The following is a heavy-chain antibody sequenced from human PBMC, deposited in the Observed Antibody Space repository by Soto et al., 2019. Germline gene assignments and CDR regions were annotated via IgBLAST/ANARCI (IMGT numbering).Heavy chain of an antibody. V-gene: IGHV4-4*02. D-gene: IGHD5-12*01. Sequence: KPSETLSLTCAVSGASVSSSNWWSWVRQPPGKGLEWIGEIYPSGSTNYNPSLKSRVTISLDRSKNQFSLNLSSVTAADAAVYYCARGGASDWLRLFHQWGQGTLVTVS. CDR1: GASVSSSNW. J-gene: IGHJ1*01. CDR2: IYPSGST. CDR3: ARGGASDWLRLFHQ.